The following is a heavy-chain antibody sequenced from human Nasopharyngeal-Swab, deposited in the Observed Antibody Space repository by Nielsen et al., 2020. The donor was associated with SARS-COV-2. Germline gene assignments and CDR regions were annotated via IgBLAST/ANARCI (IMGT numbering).Heavy chain of an antibody. CDR1: GFTFSAHG. CDR3: ERGKGRKKEGED. CDR2: VSYDRADK. V-gene: IGHV3-30*03. Sequence: GGSLRLSCAASGFTFSAHGMHWVRQAPGKGLEWVAFVSYDRADKYYADSVKGRFTISRDNSRNTVYLQINSLRAEDTAVYFCERGKGRKKEGEDGGQGKVGTVSS. D-gene: IGHD3-10*01. J-gene: IGHJ4*02.